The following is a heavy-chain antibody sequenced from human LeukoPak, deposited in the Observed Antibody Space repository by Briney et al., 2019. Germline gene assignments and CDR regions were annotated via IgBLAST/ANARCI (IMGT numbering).Heavy chain of an antibody. V-gene: IGHV3-21*06. CDR3: ARVSTAVSLAIDY. CDR1: GFNFGDYA. D-gene: IGHD6-13*01. CDR2: ISSSSKYI. Sequence: GRSLRLSCTASGFNFGDYAMSWFRQAPGKGLEWVSVISSSSKYIYYADSVKGRFTISRDNAKNSLYLQMNSLRAEDTAVYYCARVSTAVSLAIDYWGQGTLVTVST. J-gene: IGHJ4*02.